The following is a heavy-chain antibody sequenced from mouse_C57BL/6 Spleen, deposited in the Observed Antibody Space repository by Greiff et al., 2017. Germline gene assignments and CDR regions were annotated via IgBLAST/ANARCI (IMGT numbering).Heavy chain of an antibody. V-gene: IGHV1-61*01. CDR1: GYTFTSYW. CDR3: ARPAGGGFDY. Sequence: QVQLQQPGAELVRPGSSVKLSCKASGYTFTSYWMDWVKQRPGQGLEWIGNIYPSDSETHYNQKFKDKATLTVDKSSSTAYMQLSSLTSEDSAVYYCARPAGGGFDYWGQGTTLTVSS. CDR2: IYPSDSET. J-gene: IGHJ2*01.